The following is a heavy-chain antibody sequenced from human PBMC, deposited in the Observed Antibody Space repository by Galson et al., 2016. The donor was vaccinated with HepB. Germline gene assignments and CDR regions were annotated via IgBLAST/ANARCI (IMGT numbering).Heavy chain of an antibody. CDR2: LSSSGTFV. CDR1: GFSFSRFD. CDR3: ARDWINVDTATVYFDS. D-gene: IGHD5-18*01. V-gene: IGHV3-21*06. Sequence: SLRLSCAASGFSFSRFDMNWVRQAPGRGLEWVSSLSSSGTFVKYADSVKGRFTISRDNANNSLYLQMNSLRAEDTAVYYCARDWINVDTATVYFDSWGQGTQVIVSS. J-gene: IGHJ4*02.